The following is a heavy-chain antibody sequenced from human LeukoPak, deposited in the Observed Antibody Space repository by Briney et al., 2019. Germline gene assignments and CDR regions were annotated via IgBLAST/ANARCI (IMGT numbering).Heavy chain of an antibody. Sequence: SVKVSCKASGGTFSSCAISWVRQAPGQGLEWMGGIIPIFGTANYAQKFQGRVTITTDESTSTAYMELSSLRAEDTAVYYCARDRGGSASHGFDAFDIWGQGTMVTVSS. CDR2: IIPIFGTA. CDR3: ARDRGGSASHGFDAFDI. D-gene: IGHD3-10*01. V-gene: IGHV1-69*05. J-gene: IGHJ3*02. CDR1: GGTFSSCA.